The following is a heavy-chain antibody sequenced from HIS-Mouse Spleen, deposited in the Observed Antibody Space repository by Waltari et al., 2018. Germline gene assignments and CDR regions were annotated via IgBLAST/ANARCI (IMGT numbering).Heavy chain of an antibody. D-gene: IGHD1-7*01. CDR1: GFTFSSDA. Sequence: EVQLLESGGGLVQPGGSLRLSCAAAGFTFSSDAMSWVRQAPGKGLEWVSAISGSGGSTYYADSVKGRFTISRDNSKNTLYLQMNSLRAEDTAVYYCAKGARTGITGTRGAFDIWGQGTMVTVSS. J-gene: IGHJ3*02. CDR2: ISGSGGST. CDR3: AKGARTGITGTRGAFDI. V-gene: IGHV3-23*01.